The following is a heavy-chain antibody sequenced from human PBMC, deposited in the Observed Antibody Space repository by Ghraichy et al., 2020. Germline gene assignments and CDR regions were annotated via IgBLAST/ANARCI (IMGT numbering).Heavy chain of an antibody. V-gene: IGHV4-31*03. CDR2: IYYSGST. CDR1: GGSISSGGYY. CDR3: ASSFWSGYLNWFDP. D-gene: IGHD3-3*01. J-gene: IGHJ5*02. Sequence: SETLSLTCTVSGGSISSGGYYWSWIRQHPGKGLEWIGYIYYSGSTYYNPSLKSRVTISVDTSKNQFSLKLSSVTAADTAVYYCASSFWSGYLNWFDPWGQGTLVTVSS.